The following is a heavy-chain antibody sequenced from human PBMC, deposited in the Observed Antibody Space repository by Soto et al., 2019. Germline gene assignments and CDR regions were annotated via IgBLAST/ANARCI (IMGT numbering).Heavy chain of an antibody. J-gene: IGHJ6*02. D-gene: IGHD2-2*01. V-gene: IGHV1-69*06. CDR2: IIPIFGTA. Sequence: WASVKVSCKASGGTFSSYAISWVRQAPGQGLEWMGGIIPIFGTANYAQKFQGRVTITADKSTSTAYMELSSLRSEDTAVYYCARAQWDIVVVPAAIADKLYGMDVRGQGTTVTVSS. CDR3: ARAQWDIVVVPAAIADKLYGMDV. CDR1: GGTFSSYA.